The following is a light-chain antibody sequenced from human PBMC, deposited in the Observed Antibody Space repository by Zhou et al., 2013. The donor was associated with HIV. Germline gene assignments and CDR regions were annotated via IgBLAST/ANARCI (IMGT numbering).Light chain of an antibody. CDR2: GTS. Sequence: DIQMTQSPSSLSASVGDRVTITCRASQSGIKYLNWYQQKPGKAPRLLIYGTSTLSGVPSRFSGSGSGTDFTLTISSMQPEDIATYYCQQSERIPWTFGQGTKVEVK. CDR3: QQSERIPWT. CDR1: QSGIKY. V-gene: IGKV1-39*01. J-gene: IGKJ1*01.